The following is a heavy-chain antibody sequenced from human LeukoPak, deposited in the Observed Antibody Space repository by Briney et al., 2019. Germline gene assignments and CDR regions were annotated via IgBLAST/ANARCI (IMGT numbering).Heavy chain of an antibody. Sequence: EGSLRLSCAASGFTFSSYGMSWVRQAPGKGLEWVSAISGSGGSTYYADSVKGRFTISRDNSKNTLYLQMNSLRAEDTAVYYCAKVERSSSGVHYMDVWGKGTTVTISS. CDR3: AKVERSSSGVHYMDV. D-gene: IGHD6-13*01. CDR2: ISGSGGST. V-gene: IGHV3-23*01. J-gene: IGHJ6*03. CDR1: GFTFSSYG.